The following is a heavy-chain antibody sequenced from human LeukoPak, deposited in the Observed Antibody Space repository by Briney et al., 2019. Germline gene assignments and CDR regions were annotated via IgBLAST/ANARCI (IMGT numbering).Heavy chain of an antibody. D-gene: IGHD2-15*01. CDR3: ARLVGYYSRGSCYHFDY. CDR1: GGSISSGDDY. V-gene: IGHV4-30-4*01. J-gene: IGHJ4*02. CDR2: IYYSGTT. Sequence: SETLSLTCTVSGGSISSGDDYWSWIRQPPGKGLERIGYIYYSGTTYYNPSLKSRASISVDTSKNQFSLKLSSVTAADMAVYFCARLVGYYSRGSCYHFDYWGQGSLVTVSS.